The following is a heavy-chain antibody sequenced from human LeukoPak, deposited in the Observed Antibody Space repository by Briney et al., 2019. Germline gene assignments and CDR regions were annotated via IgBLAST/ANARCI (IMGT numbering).Heavy chain of an antibody. J-gene: IGHJ4*02. D-gene: IGHD2-15*01. CDR1: GLTFSAYW. CDR2: IKQDGTQK. CDR3: ARDMEDIVVVIAAYDY. Sequence: GGSLTLSCAASGLTFSAYWMGWVRQAPGKGLEWVANIKQDGTQKHYVDSVKGRFTISRDNAKNSLYLQMNGLRAEDTAVYYCARDMEDIVVVIAAYDYWGQGTLVTVSS. V-gene: IGHV3-7*05.